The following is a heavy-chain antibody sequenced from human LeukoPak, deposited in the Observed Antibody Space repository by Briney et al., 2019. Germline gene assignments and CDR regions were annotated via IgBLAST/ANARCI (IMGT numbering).Heavy chain of an antibody. CDR2: ISAYNGNT. D-gene: IGHD6-19*01. CDR3: ARDLRGGWYAHYYYYYGMDV. J-gene: IGHJ6*02. Sequence: ASVKVSCKASGGTFSSYAISWVRQAPGQGLEWMGWISAYNGNTNYAQKLQGRVTMTTDTSTSTAYMELRSLRSDDTAVYYCARDLRGGWYAHYYYYYGMDVWGQGTTVTVSS. V-gene: IGHV1-18*01. CDR1: GGTFSSYA.